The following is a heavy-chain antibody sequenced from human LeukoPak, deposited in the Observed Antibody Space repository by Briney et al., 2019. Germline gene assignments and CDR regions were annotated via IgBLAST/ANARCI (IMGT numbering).Heavy chain of an antibody. CDR1: GGTFSSYA. J-gene: IGHJ5*02. CDR3: ARESRGYSPPIIDP. V-gene: IGHV1-69*04. CDR2: IIPILGIA. Sequence: SVKVSCKASGGTFSSYAISWVRQAPGQGLEWMGRIIPILGIANYAQKFQGRVTITADKSTSTAYMELSSLRSKDTAVYYCARESRGYSPPIIDPWGQGTLVTVSS. D-gene: IGHD5-18*01.